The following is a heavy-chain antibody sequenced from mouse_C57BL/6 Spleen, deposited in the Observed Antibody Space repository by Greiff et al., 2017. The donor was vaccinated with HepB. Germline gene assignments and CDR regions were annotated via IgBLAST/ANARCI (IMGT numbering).Heavy chain of an antibody. D-gene: IGHD4-1*01. CDR1: GYTFTSYT. J-gene: IGHJ2*01. CDR2: INPCSGYT. CDR3: ARGLGRYYIDY. V-gene: IGHV1-4*01. Sequence: VQLQQSGAELVRPGASVKMSCKASGYTFTSYTMHWVKQRPGQGLEWIGYINPCSGYTKYNQKFKDKATLTADNSSSTAYMQLSILTSEDSAVYYCARGLGRYYIDYWGQGTTLTVSS.